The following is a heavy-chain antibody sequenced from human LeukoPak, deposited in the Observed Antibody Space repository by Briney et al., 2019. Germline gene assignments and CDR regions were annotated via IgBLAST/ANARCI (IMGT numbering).Heavy chain of an antibody. D-gene: IGHD4-17*01. CDR1: GGSFSGYY. CDR3: ARGGLGDYWYFDL. CDR2: INHSGST. V-gene: IGHV4-34*01. J-gene: IGHJ2*01. Sequence: TSETLSLTYAVYGGSFSGYYWSWIRQPPGKGLEWIGEINHSGSTNYNPSLKSRVTISVDTSKNQFSLKLSSVTAADTAVYYCARGGLGDYWYFDLWGRGTLVTVSS.